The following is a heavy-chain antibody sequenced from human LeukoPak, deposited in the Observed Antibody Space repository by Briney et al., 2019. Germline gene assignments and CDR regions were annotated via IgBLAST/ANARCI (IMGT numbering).Heavy chain of an antibody. V-gene: IGHV3-33*01. D-gene: IGHD1-26*01. CDR1: GFTFSSYG. CDR2: IWYDGSNK. Sequence: GGSLRLSCVASGFTFSSYGMHWVRQAPGKGLEWVAVIWYDGSNKYYADSVKGRFTISRDNSKNTLYLQMNSLRAEDTAMYHCARSEGSYSAIDYWGQGTLVTVSS. CDR3: ARSEGSYSAIDY. J-gene: IGHJ4*02.